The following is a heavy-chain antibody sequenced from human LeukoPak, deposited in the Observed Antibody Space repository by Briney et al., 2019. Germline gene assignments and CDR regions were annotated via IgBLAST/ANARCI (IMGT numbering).Heavy chain of an antibody. V-gene: IGHV1-2*02. Sequence: ASVKVSCKASGYTLTSYDINWVRQAPGQGLEWMGWINPNSGGTNYVQKFQGRVTMTRDTSISTAYMELSRLRSDDTAMYYCARTVPPAFDAFDIWGQGTMVTVSS. J-gene: IGHJ3*02. D-gene: IGHD2-2*01. CDR3: ARTVPPAFDAFDI. CDR1: GYTLTSYD. CDR2: INPNSGGT.